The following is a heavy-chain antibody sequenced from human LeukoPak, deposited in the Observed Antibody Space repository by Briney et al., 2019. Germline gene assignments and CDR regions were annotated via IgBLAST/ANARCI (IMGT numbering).Heavy chain of an antibody. D-gene: IGHD3-22*01. CDR2: ISSSSSYI. CDR3: ARDRPAPYYYDSSGLTAFDI. J-gene: IGHJ3*02. V-gene: IGHV3-21*01. CDR1: GFTFSSYS. Sequence: PGGSLRLSCAASGFTFSSYSMNWVRQAPGKGLEWVSSISSSSSYIYYADSVKGRFAISRDNAKNSLYLQMNSLRAEDTAVYYCARDRPAPYYYDSSGLTAFDIWGQGTMVTVSS.